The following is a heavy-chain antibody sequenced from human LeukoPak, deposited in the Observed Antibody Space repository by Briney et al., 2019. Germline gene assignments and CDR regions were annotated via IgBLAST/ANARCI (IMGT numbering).Heavy chain of an antibody. CDR1: GFSLSSYG. J-gene: IGHJ3*02. D-gene: IGHD2-2*03. V-gene: IGHV3-30*03. CDR3: ARDPLDISRWANAFDI. Sequence: PGGSLRLSCVASGFSLSSYGMHWVRQAPGKGLEWVALISYDGSKEWYGESVKGRFTISRDISKNTLYLQMNGLRPEDTAVYYCARDPLDISRWANAFDIWGQGTMVTVSS. CDR2: ISYDGSKE.